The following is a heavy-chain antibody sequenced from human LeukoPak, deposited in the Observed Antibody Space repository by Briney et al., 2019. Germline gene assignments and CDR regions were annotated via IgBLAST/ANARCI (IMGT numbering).Heavy chain of an antibody. CDR3: ASRDGYNGSFDY. CDR1: GGSISSYY. Sequence: SETLSPTCTVSGGSISSYYWSWIRQPPGKGLEWIGYIYYSGSTNYNPSLKSRVTISVDTSKNQFSLKLSSVTAADTAVYYCASRDGYNGSFDYWGQGTLVTVSS. J-gene: IGHJ4*02. D-gene: IGHD5-24*01. CDR2: IYYSGST. V-gene: IGHV4-59*01.